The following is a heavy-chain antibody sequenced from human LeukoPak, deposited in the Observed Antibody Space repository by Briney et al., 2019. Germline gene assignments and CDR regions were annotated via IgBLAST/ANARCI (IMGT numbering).Heavy chain of an antibody. V-gene: IGHV3-9*03. J-gene: IGHJ4*02. Sequence: GRSLRLSFEASGFAFEHYTMHWVRQVPGKGLQWVSGISWNSENIVYADSVKGRFTISRDNAKNSLYLQMNSLRTEDMAFYYCAKDMGSMGGTALDHWGQGTLVTVSS. CDR2: ISWNSENI. CDR3: AKDMGSMGGTALDH. CDR1: GFAFEHYT. D-gene: IGHD1-26*01.